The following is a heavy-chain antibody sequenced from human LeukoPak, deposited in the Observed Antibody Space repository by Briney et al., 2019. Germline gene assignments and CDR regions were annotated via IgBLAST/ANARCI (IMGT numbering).Heavy chain of an antibody. CDR3: ASPRSYYDSSGYYIS. V-gene: IGHV4-39*07. Sequence: PSETLSLTCTVSGGSISSSSYYWGWIRQPPEKGLEWIGSVYYSGSTYYSPSLKSRVTISVDTSKNQFSLKLSSVTAADTAVYYCASPRSYYDSSGYYISWGQGTLVTVSS. CDR2: VYYSGST. J-gene: IGHJ5*02. CDR1: GGSISSSSYY. D-gene: IGHD3-22*01.